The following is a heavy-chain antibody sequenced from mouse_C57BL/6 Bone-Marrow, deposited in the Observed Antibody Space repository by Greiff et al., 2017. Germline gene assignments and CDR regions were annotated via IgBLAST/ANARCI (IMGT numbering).Heavy chain of an antibody. J-gene: IGHJ2*01. V-gene: IGHV1-81*01. CDR2: IYPRSGNT. CDR1: GYTFTSYG. Sequence: VQLQQSGAELARPGASVKLSCKASGYTFTSYGISWVKQRTGQGLEWIGEIYPRSGNTYYNEKFKGKATLTAAKSSSTAYMELRSLTSEDSAVYFCARAGGWLVRDFDYWGQGTTLTVSS. D-gene: IGHD2-3*01. CDR3: ARAGGWLVRDFDY.